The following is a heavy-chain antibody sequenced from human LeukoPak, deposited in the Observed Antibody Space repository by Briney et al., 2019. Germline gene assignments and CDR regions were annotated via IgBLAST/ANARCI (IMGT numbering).Heavy chain of an antibody. V-gene: IGHV1-2*02. Sequence: ASVKVSCKASGYTFADYYMNWVRQAPGQGLEWMGWINPDNGGTNYAQKFQGRVIMTRDTSITTVYMELSGLRSDDTAIYYCARGDYYGSPKTVAAWGQGTLVTVSS. CDR1: GYTFADYY. J-gene: IGHJ5*02. CDR2: INPDNGGT. CDR3: ARGDYYGSPKTVAA. D-gene: IGHD3-10*01.